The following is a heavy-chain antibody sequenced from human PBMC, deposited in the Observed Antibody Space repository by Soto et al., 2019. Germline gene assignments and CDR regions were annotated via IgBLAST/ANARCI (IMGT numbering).Heavy chain of an antibody. CDR2: IIPIFGTA. CDR1: GGTFSSYA. CDR3: AKGELGGYPTLFDY. D-gene: IGHD6-25*01. J-gene: IGHJ4*02. V-gene: IGHV1-69*13. Sequence: SVKVSCKASGGTFSSYAISWVRQAPGQGLEWMGGIIPIFGTANYAQKFQGRVTITADESTSTAYMELSSLRSEDTAVYYCAKGELGGYPTLFDYWGQGTLVTVSS.